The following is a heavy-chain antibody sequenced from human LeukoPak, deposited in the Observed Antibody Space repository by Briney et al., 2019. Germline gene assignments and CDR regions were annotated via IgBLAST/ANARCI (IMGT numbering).Heavy chain of an antibody. D-gene: IGHD3-22*01. J-gene: IGHJ3*02. Sequence: PGGSLRLSCAASGFTFSSYSMNWVRQAPGKGLEWVSGISSSGGRTYSADSVKGRFTISRDNSKNTLYLQMNSLRAEDTAIYYCAKFRQASKRASYYDSSGYYPDAFDIWGQGTTVTVSS. CDR2: ISSSGGRT. V-gene: IGHV3-23*01. CDR3: AKFRQASKRASYYDSSGYYPDAFDI. CDR1: GFTFSSYS.